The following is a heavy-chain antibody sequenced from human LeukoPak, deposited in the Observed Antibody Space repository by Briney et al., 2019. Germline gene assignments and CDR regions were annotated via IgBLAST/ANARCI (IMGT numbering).Heavy chain of an antibody. CDR2: IYYSGST. J-gene: IGHJ4*02. CDR3: ASIEMATRYFDY. Sequence: PSETLSLTCTVSGGSISSYYGSWIRQPPGKGLEWIGYIYYSGSTNYNPSLKSRVTISVDTSKNQFSLKLSSVTAADTAVYCCASIEMATRYFDYWGQGTLVTVSS. V-gene: IGHV4-59*01. D-gene: IGHD5-24*01. CDR1: GGSISSYY.